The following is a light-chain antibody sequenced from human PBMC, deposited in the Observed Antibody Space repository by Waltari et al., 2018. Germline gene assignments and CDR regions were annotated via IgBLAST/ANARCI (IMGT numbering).Light chain of an antibody. J-gene: IGKJ1*01. CDR3: QQYHNWPPWT. CDR1: QSVTTK. V-gene: IGKV3D-15*01. Sequence: EIVMTQSPATLSVSPGEGATLSCRASQSVTTKLAWYQLKPGQALRLLIYDASSRATGIPARFSGSGFGTEFTLTISSLQSEDFAVYYCQQYHNWPPWTFGRGTKVGIK. CDR2: DAS.